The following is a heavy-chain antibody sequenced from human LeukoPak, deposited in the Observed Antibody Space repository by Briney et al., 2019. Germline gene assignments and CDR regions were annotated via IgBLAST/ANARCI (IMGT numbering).Heavy chain of an antibody. CDR2: ISYDGSNK. Sequence: GGSLRLSCAASGFTSSSYAMHWVRQAPGKGLEWVAVISYDGSNKYYADSVKGRFTISRDNSKNTLYLQMNSLRAEDTAVYYCARDDFFAMDTAMVTRVYYYGMDVWGQGTTVTVSS. CDR1: GFTSSSYA. D-gene: IGHD5-18*01. J-gene: IGHJ6*02. V-gene: IGHV3-30*04. CDR3: ARDDFFAMDTAMVTRVYYYGMDV.